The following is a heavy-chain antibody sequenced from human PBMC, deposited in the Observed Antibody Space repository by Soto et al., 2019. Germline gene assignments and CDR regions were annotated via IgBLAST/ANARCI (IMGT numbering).Heavy chain of an antibody. Sequence: LRLSCAASGFTFSSYAMSWVRQAPGKGLEWVSAISGSGGSTYYADSVKGRFTISRDNSKNTLYLQMNSLRAEDTAVYYCAKDLLYYGSGSHVDYGGQGTLVTVSS. D-gene: IGHD3-10*01. CDR2: ISGSGGST. CDR1: GFTFSSYA. V-gene: IGHV3-23*01. J-gene: IGHJ4*02. CDR3: AKDLLYYGSGSHVDY.